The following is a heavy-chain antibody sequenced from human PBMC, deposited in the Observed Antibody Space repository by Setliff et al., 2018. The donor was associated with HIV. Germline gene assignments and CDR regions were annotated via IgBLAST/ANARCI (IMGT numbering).Heavy chain of an antibody. D-gene: IGHD1-1*01. CDR1: GLSLSTSGVG. CDR3: AYSGRQLRGPYFDF. CDR2: IYWNNNK. J-gene: IGHJ4*02. Sequence: SGPMLVNPTQTLTLTCTFSGLSLSTSGVGVGWIRQSPGKALEWLAFIYWNNNKHYSTSLKSRLTVTKDTSKNRVVFTMTNMDPVGTATYYCAYSGRQLRGPYFDFWGQGTPVTVSS. V-gene: IGHV2-5*01.